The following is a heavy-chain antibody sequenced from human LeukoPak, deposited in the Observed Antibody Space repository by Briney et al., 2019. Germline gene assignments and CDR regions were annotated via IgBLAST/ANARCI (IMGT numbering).Heavy chain of an antibody. V-gene: IGHV4-39*01. J-gene: IGHJ3*02. CDR3: ATHRRSGSGGSENAFEI. CDR2: IYDSGTT. Sequence: PSETLSLTCTVSGVSIGSSAYYWDWIRQAPGKGLEWIGNIYDSGTTHYNPSLKSRVTISGDTSKNQFSLKLNSVTAADTAIYYCATHRRSGSGGSENAFEIWGQGTMVTVSS. CDR1: GVSIGSSAYY. D-gene: IGHD5-12*01.